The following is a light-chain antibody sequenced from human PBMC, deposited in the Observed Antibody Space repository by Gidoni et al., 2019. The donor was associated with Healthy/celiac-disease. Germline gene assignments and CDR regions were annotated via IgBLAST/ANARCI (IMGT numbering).Light chain of an antibody. CDR2: EVS. CDR1: SSDVGGYNY. Sequence: QSALTQPASVSGSPGQSITISCTGTSSDVGGYNYVSWYQQHPGKAPKLMIYEVSNRPSGVPYRFSGSKSGNTASLTISGLQAEDEADYYCSSYTSSSTPYVFGTGTKVTVL. V-gene: IGLV2-14*01. J-gene: IGLJ1*01. CDR3: SSYTSSSTPYV.